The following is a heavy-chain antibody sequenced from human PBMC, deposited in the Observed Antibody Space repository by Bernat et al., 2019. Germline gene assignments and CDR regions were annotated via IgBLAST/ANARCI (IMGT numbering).Heavy chain of an antibody. J-gene: IGHJ4*02. CDR1: GFTFNTYW. CDR2: IKQDASDK. Sequence: EVQLVESGGGLVQPGGSLRLSCEASGFTFNTYWMSWVRQAPGKGLEWVANIKQDASDKYYVYSVKGRFTISRDNAKKSLYLQMASLRGEVTAVYYCARGRYCSGGSCVLDKFDHWGQGTLVTVSS. CDR3: ARGRYCSGGSCVLDKFDH. D-gene: IGHD2-15*01. V-gene: IGHV3-7*03.